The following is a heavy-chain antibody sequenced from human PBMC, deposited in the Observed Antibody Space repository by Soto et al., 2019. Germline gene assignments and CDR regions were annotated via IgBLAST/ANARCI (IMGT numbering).Heavy chain of an antibody. D-gene: IGHD2-2*01. CDR1: GFTFSSYG. V-gene: IGHV3-33*01. CDR3: ARSTLYCSSTSCTNWFDP. Sequence: QVQLVESGGGVVQPGRSLRLSCAASGFTFSSYGMHWVRQAPGKGLAWVAVIWYDGSNKYYEDSVKGRFTISRDNSKNTLYLQRNSLRAEDTAVYYCARSTLYCSSTSCTNWFDPWGQGTLVTVSS. J-gene: IGHJ5*02. CDR2: IWYDGSNK.